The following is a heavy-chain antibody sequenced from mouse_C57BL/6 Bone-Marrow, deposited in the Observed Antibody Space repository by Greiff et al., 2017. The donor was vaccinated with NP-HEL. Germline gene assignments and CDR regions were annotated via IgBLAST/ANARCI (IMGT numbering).Heavy chain of an antibody. D-gene: IGHD2-1*01. CDR2: ISYDGSN. CDR1: GYFITSGYY. J-gene: IGHJ3*01. V-gene: IGHV3-6*01. Sequence: EVKLEESGPGLVKPSQSLSLTCSVTGYFITSGYYWNWIRQFPGNKLEWMGYISYDGSNNYNPSLKNRISITRDTSKNQFFLKLNSVTTEDTATYYCARAVTLFAYWGQGTLVTVSA. CDR3: ARAVTLFAY.